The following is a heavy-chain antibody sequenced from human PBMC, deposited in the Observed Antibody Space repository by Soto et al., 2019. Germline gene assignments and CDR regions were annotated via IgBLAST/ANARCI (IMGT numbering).Heavy chain of an antibody. CDR2: IYWNDDR. J-gene: IGHJ5*02. D-gene: IGHD3-10*01. V-gene: IGHV2-5*01. CDR1: GFSFSTSGVG. Sequence: QITLKESGPTLMKPTQTLTLTCTFSGFSFSTSGVGVGWIRQPPGKALEWLALIYWNDDRRYSPSLKSRLTITKDTSKNQVFLTMTNMDPVDTATYYCVSGSFPNWFDPWGQGTLVTVSS. CDR3: VSGSFPNWFDP.